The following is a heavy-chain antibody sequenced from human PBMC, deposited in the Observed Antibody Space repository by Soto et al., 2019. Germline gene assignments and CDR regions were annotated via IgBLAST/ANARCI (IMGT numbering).Heavy chain of an antibody. CDR1: GYTFTGYY. V-gene: IGHV1-2*02. Sequence: GASVKVSCKASGYTFTGYYMHWVRQAPGQGLEWMGWINPNSGGTNYAQKFRGRVTMTRDTSISTAYMELSRLRSDDTAVYYCARDRGYCSSTSCYRTYYYYYGMDVWGQGTTVTVSS. CDR3: ARDRGYCSSTSCYRTYYYYYGMDV. CDR2: INPNSGGT. D-gene: IGHD2-2*01. J-gene: IGHJ6*02.